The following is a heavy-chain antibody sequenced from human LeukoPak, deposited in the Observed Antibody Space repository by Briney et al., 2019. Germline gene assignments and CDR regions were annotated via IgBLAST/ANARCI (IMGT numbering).Heavy chain of an antibody. CDR3: ARVRTTVTTNWFDP. CDR2: IYSGGST. J-gene: IGHJ5*02. V-gene: IGHV3-66*01. D-gene: IGHD4-11*01. CDR1: GFTVSSNY. Sequence: GGSLRLSCAASGFTVSSNYMSWVRQAPGKGLEWVSVIYSGGSTYYADSVKVRFTISRDNSKNTLYLQMNSLRAEDTAVYYCARVRTTVTTNWFDPWGQGTLVTVSS.